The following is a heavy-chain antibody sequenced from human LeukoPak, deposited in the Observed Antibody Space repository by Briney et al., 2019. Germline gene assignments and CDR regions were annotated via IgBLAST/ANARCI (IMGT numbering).Heavy chain of an antibody. CDR2: ISYDGSNK. V-gene: IGHV3-30*01. D-gene: IGHD2-2*02. CDR3: ARDLDKDIVVVPAAIPGY. CDR1: GFTFSSYA. Sequence: GRSLRLSCAASGFTFSSYAMHWVRQAPGKGREWVAVISYDGSNKYYAVSVKGRFTISRDNAKNTLYLQMNSLRAEDTAVYYCARDLDKDIVVVPAAIPGYWGQGTLVTVSS. J-gene: IGHJ4*02.